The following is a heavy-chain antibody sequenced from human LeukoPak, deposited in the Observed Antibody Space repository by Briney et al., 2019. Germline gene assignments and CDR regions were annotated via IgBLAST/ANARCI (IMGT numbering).Heavy chain of an antibody. Sequence: GRSLRLSCAASGFTFSSYAMHWVRQAPGKGLEWVSYISSSSSTIYYADSVKGRFTISRDNAKNSLYLQMYSLRAEDTAVYYCAREGGWEKDYWGQGTLVTVSS. D-gene: IGHD1-26*01. CDR2: ISSSSSTI. V-gene: IGHV3-48*01. CDR3: AREGGWEKDY. J-gene: IGHJ4*02. CDR1: GFTFSSYA.